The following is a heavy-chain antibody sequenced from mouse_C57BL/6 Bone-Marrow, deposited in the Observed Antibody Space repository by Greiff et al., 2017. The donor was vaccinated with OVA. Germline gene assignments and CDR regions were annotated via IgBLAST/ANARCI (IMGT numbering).Heavy chain of an antibody. CDR3: ARWRTSYYGNGGFAY. CDR2: IYIGNGYT. J-gene: IGHJ3*01. D-gene: IGHD2-10*01. Sequence: VQLKESGAELVRPGSSVKMSCKTSGYTFTSYGINWVKQRPGPGLEWIGYIYIGNGYTEYNEKFKGKATLTSDTSSSTAYMQLSSLTSEDSAIYFCARWRTSYYGNGGFAYWGQGTLVTVSA. CDR1: GYTFTSYG. V-gene: IGHV1-58*01.